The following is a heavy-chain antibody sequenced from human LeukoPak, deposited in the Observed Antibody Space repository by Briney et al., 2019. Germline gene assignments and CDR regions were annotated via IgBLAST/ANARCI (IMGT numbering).Heavy chain of an antibody. D-gene: IGHD6-25*01. V-gene: IGHV4-59*08. CDR2: IYYSGST. CDR3: ACTPGAARFDP. J-gene: IGHJ5*02. Sequence: SETLSLTCTVSGGSISSYYWSWIRQPPGKGLEWIGYIYYSGSTNYNPSLKCRVTISVDMPKNQFSLKLTSVTAADTAVYYCACTPGAARFDPWGQGTLVTVSS. CDR1: GGSISSYY.